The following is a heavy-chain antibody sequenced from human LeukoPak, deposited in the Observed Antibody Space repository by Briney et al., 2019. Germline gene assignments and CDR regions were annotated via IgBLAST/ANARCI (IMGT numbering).Heavy chain of an antibody. D-gene: IGHD4-11*01. CDR3: VKDGTWIFNYNFDY. CDR1: GFTFGTYA. CDR2: ISGSAGLT. V-gene: IGHV3-23*01. Sequence: GGSLRLSCAASGFTFGTYAMNWVRQAPGRGLEWVSGISGSAGLTYYADSVKGRFTISRDNSKNMVFLQMNSLRAEDTAVYYCVKDGTWIFNYNFDYWGQGTLVTVSA. J-gene: IGHJ4*02.